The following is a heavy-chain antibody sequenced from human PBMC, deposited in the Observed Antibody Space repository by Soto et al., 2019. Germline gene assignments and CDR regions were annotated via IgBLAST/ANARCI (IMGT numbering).Heavy chain of an antibody. Sequence: QVQLVESGGGVVQPGRSLRLSCAASGFTFSSYGMHWVRQAPGKGLEWVAVIWYDGSNKYYADSVKGRFTISRDNSKNTLYLQMNSLRAEDTAVYYCAREVGFCSDGSCYTFDSWGQETLVTVSS. CDR2: IWYDGSNK. CDR1: GFTFSSYG. D-gene: IGHD2-15*01. V-gene: IGHV3-33*01. J-gene: IGHJ4*02. CDR3: AREVGFCSDGSCYTFDS.